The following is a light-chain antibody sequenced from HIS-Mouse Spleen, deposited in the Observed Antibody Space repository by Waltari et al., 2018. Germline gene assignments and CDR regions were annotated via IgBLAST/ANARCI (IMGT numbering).Light chain of an antibody. CDR1: SSNIGAGYD. J-gene: IGLJ2*01. CDR3: QSYDSSVV. Sequence: QSVLTQPPSVSGAPGQRVTISCTGSSSNIGAGYDVHWYQQLPGTAPKLLIYGNSNRPSGVPDRFPGSKSGTSASLAITGLQAEDEADYYCQSYDSSVVFGGGTKLTVL. V-gene: IGLV1-40*01. CDR2: GNS.